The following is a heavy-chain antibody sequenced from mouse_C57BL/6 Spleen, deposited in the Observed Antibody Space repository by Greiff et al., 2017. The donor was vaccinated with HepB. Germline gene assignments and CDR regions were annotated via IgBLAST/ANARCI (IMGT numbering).Heavy chain of an antibody. V-gene: IGHV5-17*01. J-gene: IGHJ4*01. D-gene: IGHD1-1*01. CDR2: ISSGSSTI. Sequence: EVKLMESGGGLVKPGGSLKLSCAASGFTFSDYGMHWVRQAPEKGLEWVAYISSGSSTIYYADTVKGRFTISRYNAKNTLFLQMTSLRSEDTAMYYCARDYGSSQPLSMDYWGQGTSVTVSS. CDR3: ARDYGSSQPLSMDY. CDR1: GFTFSDYG.